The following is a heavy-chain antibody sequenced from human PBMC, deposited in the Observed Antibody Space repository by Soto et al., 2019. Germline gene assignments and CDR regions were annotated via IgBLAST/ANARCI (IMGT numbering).Heavy chain of an antibody. Sequence: PRGSLKISCKVSGYSFSNYYIGWVRQMHGKGLEWMAIIYPGDSDTKYSSSFQGQVTISADKSISTVYLQWSSLKVSDTAMYYCARVKDELVWPNRFDPWGQGTQVTVSS. CDR2: IYPGDSDT. CDR1: GYSFSNYY. D-gene: IGHD3-10*01. J-gene: IGHJ5*02. V-gene: IGHV5-51*01. CDR3: ARVKDELVWPNRFDP.